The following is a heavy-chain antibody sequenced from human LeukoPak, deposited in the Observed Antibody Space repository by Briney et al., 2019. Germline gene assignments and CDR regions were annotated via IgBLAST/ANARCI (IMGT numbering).Heavy chain of an antibody. J-gene: IGHJ2*01. D-gene: IGHD1-14*01. CDR2: IYHSGNT. Sequence: SETLSLTCTVSGYSISSGYYWGWIRQPPGKGLEWIGSIYHSGNTYYNPSLKSQVTISVDTSKNQFSLKLTSVTAADTAVYYCARSPAAGTFWYFDLWGRGSLVTVSS. CDR1: GYSISSGYY. V-gene: IGHV4-38-2*02. CDR3: ARSPAAGTFWYFDL.